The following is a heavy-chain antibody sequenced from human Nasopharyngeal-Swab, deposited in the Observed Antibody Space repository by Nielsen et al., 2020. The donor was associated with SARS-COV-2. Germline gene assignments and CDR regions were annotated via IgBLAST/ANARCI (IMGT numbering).Heavy chain of an antibody. J-gene: IGHJ6*02. CDR3: TRETLDNYDLPLGMDV. CDR2: IIPIFGTA. D-gene: IGHD3-3*01. CDR1: GGTFSSYA. V-gene: IGHV1-69*13. Sequence: SVKVSCKASGGTFSSYAISWVRQAPGQGLEWMGGIIPIFGTANYAQKFQGRVTITADESTSTAYMELSSLRSEDTAVYYCTRETLDNYDLPLGMDVWGQGTTVTVSS.